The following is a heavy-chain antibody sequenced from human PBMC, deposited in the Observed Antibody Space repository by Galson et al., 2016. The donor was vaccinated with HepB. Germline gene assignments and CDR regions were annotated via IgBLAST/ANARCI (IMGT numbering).Heavy chain of an antibody. V-gene: IGHV3-74*03. CDR1: GFDSSNYV. CDR3: TRDLNFLLFDY. CDR2: LPTDEYPP. D-gene: IGHD3-10*01. Sequence: SLRLSCAAAGFDSSNYVMHWVRQAPGKGLEWVSRLPTDEYPPTYADSVRGRFITSRDNAKNTLYLQMNSLRVDDTAVYYCTRDLNFLLFDYWGQGALVTVSS. J-gene: IGHJ4*02.